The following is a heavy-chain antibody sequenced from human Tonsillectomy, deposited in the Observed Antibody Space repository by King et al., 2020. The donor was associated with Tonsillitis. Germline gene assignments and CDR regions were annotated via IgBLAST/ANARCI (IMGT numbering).Heavy chain of an antibody. Sequence: VQLVESGGGVVQPGGSLSLFCAASGFIFSSYGMHWVRQAPGKGLEGVAFIRYDGSNKYYADSVKGRFTISRDNSKNTLYLQMNSLRAEDTAVYYCTDFDLWGRGTLVIVSS. CDR3: TDFDL. V-gene: IGHV3-30*02. CDR1: GFIFSSYG. J-gene: IGHJ2*01. CDR2: IRYDGSNK.